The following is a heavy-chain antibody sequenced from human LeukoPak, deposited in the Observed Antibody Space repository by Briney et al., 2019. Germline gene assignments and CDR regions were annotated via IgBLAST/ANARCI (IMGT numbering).Heavy chain of an antibody. Sequence: SVKVSCKASGYTFTGYFMHWVRQAPGQGLEWMGRINANSGGTRYAQNFQGRVTMTRDMSISTAYMELSKLRSDDTAVYYCARELPGIVLVVDATIQEDTYYFDSWGQGAPVTVSS. V-gene: IGHV1-2*06. CDR3: ARELPGIVLVVDATIQEDTYYFDS. CDR2: INANSGGT. J-gene: IGHJ4*02. CDR1: GYTFTGYF. D-gene: IGHD2-15*01.